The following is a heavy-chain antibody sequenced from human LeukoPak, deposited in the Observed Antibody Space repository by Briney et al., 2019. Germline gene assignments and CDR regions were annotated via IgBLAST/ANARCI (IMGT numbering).Heavy chain of an antibody. J-gene: IGHJ5*02. V-gene: IGHV5-51*01. D-gene: IGHD2-15*01. CDR1: GYSFTSYW. CDR3: ARQEYCSGGSCYTWFDP. CDR2: IYPGDSDT. Sequence: GESLKISCKGSGYSFTSYWIGWVRQMPGKGLEWMGIIYPGDSDTRYSPSFQGQVTISADKSISTAYLQWSSLKASDTAMYYCARQEYCSGGSCYTWFDPWGQGTLVIASS.